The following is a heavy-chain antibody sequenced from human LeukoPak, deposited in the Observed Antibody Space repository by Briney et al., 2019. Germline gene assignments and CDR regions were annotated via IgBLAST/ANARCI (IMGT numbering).Heavy chain of an antibody. CDR3: ARDLGRYRNNYFVS. V-gene: IGHV3-23*01. CDR1: GFTFSSYV. CDR2: ISGSGGGT. Sequence: QPGGSLRLSCAASGFTFSSYVMSWVRQAPEKGLEWVSTISGSGGGTYYADSVKGRFTISRDASKNTLYLQMSSLRAEETAVYYCARDLGRYRNNYFVSWGEGDLVTVSS. J-gene: IGHJ4*02. D-gene: IGHD1-26*01.